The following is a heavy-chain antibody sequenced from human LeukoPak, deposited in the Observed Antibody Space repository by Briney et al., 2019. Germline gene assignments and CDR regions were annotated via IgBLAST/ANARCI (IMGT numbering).Heavy chain of an antibody. CDR2: IYYSGST. J-gene: IGHJ4*02. V-gene: IGHV4-59*01. CDR3: ARSGGPTSDY. CDR1: GGSFSGYY. Sequence: SETLSLTCAVYGGSFSGYYWSWIRQPPGKGLEWIGYIYYSGSTNYNPSLKSRVSISVDTSKNQVSLKLRSVTAADTAVYYCARSGGPTSDYWGQGTLVTVSS. D-gene: IGHD3-10*01.